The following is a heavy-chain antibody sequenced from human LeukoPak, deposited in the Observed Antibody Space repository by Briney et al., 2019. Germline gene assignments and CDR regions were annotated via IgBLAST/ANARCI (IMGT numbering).Heavy chain of an antibody. CDR2: TKPDGSAE. V-gene: IGHV3-7*01. Sequence: GGSLRLSCAASGFTFRNYWMGWVRQAPGKGLEWVANTKPDGSAEYYADSVRGRFTTSRDNANNFLYLQMNRLRAEDTAVYYCAREWAVAGFDYWGQGTLVTVSS. D-gene: IGHD6-19*01. J-gene: IGHJ4*02. CDR3: AREWAVAGFDY. CDR1: GFTFRNYW.